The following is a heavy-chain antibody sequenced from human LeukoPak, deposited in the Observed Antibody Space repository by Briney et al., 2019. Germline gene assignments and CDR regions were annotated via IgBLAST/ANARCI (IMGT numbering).Heavy chain of an antibody. D-gene: IGHD7-27*01. CDR2: IGGGSENT. J-gene: IGHJ4*02. Sequence: GGSLRLSCAASGFTFSSYAMSWVRQAPGKGLGWLSTIGGGSENTYCADSVRGRFTISRDNSKNTVYLQMKSLRADDTAVYFCAKVLTGSQDYWGQGTLVTVSS. CDR3: AKVLTGSQDY. V-gene: IGHV3-23*01. CDR1: GFTFSSYA.